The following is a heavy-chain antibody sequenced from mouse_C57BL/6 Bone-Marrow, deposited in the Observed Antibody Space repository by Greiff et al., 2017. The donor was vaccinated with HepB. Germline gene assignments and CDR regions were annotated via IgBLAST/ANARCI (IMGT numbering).Heavy chain of an antibody. CDR2: ISSGGSYT. CDR1: GFTFSSYG. J-gene: IGHJ4*01. V-gene: IGHV5-6*01. Sequence: DVQLQESGGDLVKPGGSLKLSCAASGFTFSSYGMSWVRQTPDKRLEWVATISSGGSYTYYPDSVKGRFTISRDNAKNTLYLQMSSLKSEDTAMYYCARRGLYYYAMDYWGQGTSVTVSS. D-gene: IGHD3-1*01. CDR3: ARRGLYYYAMDY.